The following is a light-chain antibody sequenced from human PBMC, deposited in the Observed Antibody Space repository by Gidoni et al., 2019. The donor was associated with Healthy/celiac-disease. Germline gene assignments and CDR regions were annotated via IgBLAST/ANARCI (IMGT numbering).Light chain of an antibody. CDR1: SSNIGAGYD. CDR2: GNS. J-gene: IGLJ1*01. CDR3: QSYDSSLSAPYV. V-gene: IGLV1-40*01. Sequence: QSVLTQPPSVSGAPGPRVTISCTGSSSNIGAGYDVHWYQQLPGTAPKLLIYGNSHRPSGVPDRFSGSKSGTSASLAITGLQAEDEADYYCQSYDSSLSAPYVFGTGTKVTVL.